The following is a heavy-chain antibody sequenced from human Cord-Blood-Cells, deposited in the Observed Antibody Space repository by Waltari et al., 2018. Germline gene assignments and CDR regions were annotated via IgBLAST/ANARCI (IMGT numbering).Heavy chain of an antibody. V-gene: IGHV3-48*03. CDR3: ARDGVLLWFGELFDY. D-gene: IGHD3-10*01. Sequence: EVQLVESGGGLVQPGGSLRPSCAASGFNFSSYEMNWVRQAPGKGLEWVSYISSSGSTIYYADSVKGRFTISRDNAKNSLYLQMNSLRAEDTAVYYCARDGVLLWFGELFDYWGQGTLVTVSS. CDR2: ISSSGSTI. J-gene: IGHJ4*02. CDR1: GFNFSSYE.